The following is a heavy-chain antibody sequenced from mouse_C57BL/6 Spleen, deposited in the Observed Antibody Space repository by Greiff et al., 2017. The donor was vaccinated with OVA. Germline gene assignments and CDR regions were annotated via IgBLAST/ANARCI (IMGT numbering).Heavy chain of an antibody. V-gene: IGHV1-53*01. J-gene: IGHJ3*01. D-gene: IGHD3-2*02. CDR1: GYTFTSYW. CDR2: INPSNGGT. CDR3: ARDSSGYSAWFAY. Sequence: QVQLQQPGTELVKPGASVTLSCKASGYTFTSYWMHWVKQRPGQGLEWLGNINPSNGGTNYNEKFKSKATLTVDKSSSTAYMQLSSLKSEDSAVYYCARDSSGYSAWFAYWGQGTLVTVSA.